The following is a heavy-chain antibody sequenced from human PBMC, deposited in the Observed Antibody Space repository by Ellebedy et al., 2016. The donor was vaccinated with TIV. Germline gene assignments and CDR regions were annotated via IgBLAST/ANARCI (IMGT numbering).Heavy chain of an antibody. Sequence: SETLSLXXAISGDSVSSNSAAWNWIRQSPSRGLEWLGRTYYRSKWYNDYAVSVKSRITINPDTTKNQFSLQLNSVTPEDTAVYYCARDPTSDYYGSGSYSYPTYNWFDPWGQGTLVTVSS. CDR1: GDSVSSNSAA. D-gene: IGHD3-10*01. J-gene: IGHJ5*02. V-gene: IGHV6-1*01. CDR3: ARDPTSDYYGSGSYSYPTYNWFDP. CDR2: TYYRSKWYN.